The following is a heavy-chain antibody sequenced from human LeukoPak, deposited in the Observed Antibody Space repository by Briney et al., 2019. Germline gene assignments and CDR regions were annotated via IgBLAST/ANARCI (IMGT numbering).Heavy chain of an antibody. V-gene: IGHV4-59*01. CDR2: IYYSGST. J-gene: IGHJ4*02. CDR3: ARGTYYYDSSGYYYVYYFDY. CDR1: GGSISSYY. D-gene: IGHD3-22*01. Sequence: SETLSPTCTVSGGSISSYYWSWIRQPPGKGLEWIGYIYYSGSTNYNPSLKSRVTISVDTSKNQFSLKLSSVTAADTAVYYCARGTYYYDSSGYYYVYYFDYWGQGTLVTVSS.